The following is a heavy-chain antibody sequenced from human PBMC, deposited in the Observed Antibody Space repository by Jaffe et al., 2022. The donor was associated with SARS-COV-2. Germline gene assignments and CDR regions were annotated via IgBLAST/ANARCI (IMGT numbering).Heavy chain of an antibody. Sequence: EVQLLESGGGLVQRGGSLRLSCAASGFTFSSYAMSWVRQAPGKGLEWVSAISSSGGSAYYADSVKGRFTISRDNSKNTLYLQMNSLRAEDTAVYYCAKDYYGSGSYSVYFDYWGQGTLVTVSS. V-gene: IGHV3-23*01. D-gene: IGHD3-10*01. CDR1: GFTFSSYA. CDR3: AKDYYGSGSYSVYFDY. J-gene: IGHJ4*02. CDR2: ISSSGGSA.